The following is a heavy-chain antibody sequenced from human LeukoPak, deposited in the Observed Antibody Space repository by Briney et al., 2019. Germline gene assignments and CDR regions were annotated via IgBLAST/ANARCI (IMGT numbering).Heavy chain of an antibody. CDR2: ISGSGGNT. Sequence: GGSLRLSCAASGFTFSSYAMTWVRQAPGKGLEWVSAISGSGGNTYYADSVKGRFTISRDNSKSTLYLQMNSLRAEDTAVYYCAKTTTGTTGFDYWGQGTLVTVSS. V-gene: IGHV3-23*01. J-gene: IGHJ4*02. D-gene: IGHD1-1*01. CDR3: AKTTTGTTGFDY. CDR1: GFTFSSYA.